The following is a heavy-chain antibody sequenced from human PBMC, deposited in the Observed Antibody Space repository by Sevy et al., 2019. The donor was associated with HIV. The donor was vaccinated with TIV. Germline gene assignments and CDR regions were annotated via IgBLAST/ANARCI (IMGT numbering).Heavy chain of an antibody. CDR1: GYTFTSYD. V-gene: IGHV1-8*01. Sequence: ASVKVSCKASGYTFTSYDIIWVRQATGRGLEWMGWMNPNNGNRAYAQRFQDRVILTRSTSISTAYMELSSLRSEDTAVYYCARFSEAPNYNYYGMDVWGQGTTVTVSS. J-gene: IGHJ6*02. D-gene: IGHD1-1*01. CDR2: MNPNNGNR. CDR3: ARFSEAPNYNYYGMDV.